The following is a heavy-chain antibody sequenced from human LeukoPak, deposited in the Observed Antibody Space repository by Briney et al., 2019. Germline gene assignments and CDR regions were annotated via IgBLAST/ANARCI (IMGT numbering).Heavy chain of an antibody. J-gene: IGHJ6*03. CDR1: GGSISSYY. CDR3: ARGPHRYKSDRTSNNYYYYYYMDV. V-gene: IGHV4-4*07. Sequence: SETLSLTCTVSGGSISSYYWSWIRQPAGKGLEWIGRIYTSGSTNYNPSLKSRVTMSVDTSKNQFSLKLSSVTAADTAVYYCARGPHRYKSDRTSNNYYYYYYMDVWGKGTTVTVSS. D-gene: IGHD1-14*01. CDR2: IYTSGST.